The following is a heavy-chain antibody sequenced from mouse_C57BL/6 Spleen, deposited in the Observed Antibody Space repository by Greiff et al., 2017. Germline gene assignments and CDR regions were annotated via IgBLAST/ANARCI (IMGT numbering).Heavy chain of an antibody. D-gene: IGHD2-5*01. J-gene: IGHJ4*01. CDR1: GYTFTSYW. V-gene: IGHV1-55*01. Sequence: VQLQQPGAELVKPGASVKMSCKASGYTFTSYWITWVKQRPGQGLEWIGDIYPGSGSTNYNEKFKSKATLTVDTSSSTAYMQLSSLTSEDSAVYYCARRAYYSNYDYAMDYWGQGTSVTVSS. CDR3: ARRAYYSNYDYAMDY. CDR2: IYPGSGST.